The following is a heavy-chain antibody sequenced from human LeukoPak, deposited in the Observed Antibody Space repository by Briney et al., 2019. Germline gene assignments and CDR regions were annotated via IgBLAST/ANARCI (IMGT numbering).Heavy chain of an antibody. CDR2: IIPIFGTA. Sequence: SVKVSCKASGGTFSSYAISWVRQAPGQGLEWIGGIIPIFGTANYAQKFQGRVTITADESTSTAYMELSSLRSEDTAVYYCRGRFHYYYGMDVWGQGTTVTVSS. J-gene: IGHJ6*02. V-gene: IGHV1-69*13. CDR1: GGTFSSYA. D-gene: IGHD3-10*01. CDR3: RGRFHYYYGMDV.